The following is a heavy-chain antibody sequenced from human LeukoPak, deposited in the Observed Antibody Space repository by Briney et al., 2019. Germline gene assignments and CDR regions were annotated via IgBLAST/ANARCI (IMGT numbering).Heavy chain of an antibody. Sequence: GASVKVSCKASGYTFSSYGISWVRQAPGQGLEWMGWISAYNGNTNYAQKLQGRVTMTTDTSTSTAYMELRSLRSDDTAVYYCARGILTGYAPLLYYYYGMDVWGKGTTVTVSS. J-gene: IGHJ6*04. V-gene: IGHV1-18*04. D-gene: IGHD3-9*01. CDR2: ISAYNGNT. CDR1: GYTFSSYG. CDR3: ARGILTGYAPLLYYYYGMDV.